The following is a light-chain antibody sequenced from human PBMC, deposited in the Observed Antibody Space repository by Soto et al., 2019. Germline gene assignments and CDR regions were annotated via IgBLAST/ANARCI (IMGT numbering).Light chain of an antibody. Sequence: DIQMTQSPASLSASVGDRVTISCRASQSIGRNLNWYQQKPGKAPKLLIFTSSSLQSGVPSRFSGSVSGTDFIFTISNLQPEDFATYFCQQSYSTPPTFGQGTKVEIK. CDR1: QSIGRN. V-gene: IGKV1-39*01. CDR3: QQSYSTPPT. CDR2: TSS. J-gene: IGKJ1*01.